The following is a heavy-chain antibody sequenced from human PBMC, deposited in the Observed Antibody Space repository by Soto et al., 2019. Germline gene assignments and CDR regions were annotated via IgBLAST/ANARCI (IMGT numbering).Heavy chain of an antibody. CDR2: IIPYYNTL. V-gene: IGHV1-69*01. D-gene: IGHD6-13*01. Sequence: QAQVVQSGAEVRKPGSSVKLSCKASEGTFNSYAIAWVRPAPGQGLEWMGGIIPYYNTLNYAKKFQDRVTITADDSTNTVYIELSSLISYYTADYCCDSGASRWYPYFFDSWAQGTLVIVSS. J-gene: IGHJ4*02. CDR3: DSGASRWYPYFFDS. CDR1: EGTFNSYA.